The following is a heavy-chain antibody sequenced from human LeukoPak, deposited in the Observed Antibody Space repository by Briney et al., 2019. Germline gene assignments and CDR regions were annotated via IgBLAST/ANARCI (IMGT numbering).Heavy chain of an antibody. CDR3: AKGGVRAVAGTSDY. CDR2: ISGSGGST. V-gene: IGHV3-23*01. D-gene: IGHD6-19*01. CDR1: GFTFSSYA. Sequence: GGSLRLSCAASGFTFSSYAMSWVRQAPGKGLEWVSAISGSGGSTYYADSVKGRFTISRDNSKNTLYLQMNSLRAEDTAVYYCAKGGVRAVAGTSDYWGQGTLVTVSS. J-gene: IGHJ4*02.